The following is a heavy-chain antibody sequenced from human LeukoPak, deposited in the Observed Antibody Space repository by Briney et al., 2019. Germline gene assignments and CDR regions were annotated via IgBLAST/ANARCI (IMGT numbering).Heavy chain of an antibody. V-gene: IGHV3-21*01. CDR2: ITSSSTYI. D-gene: IGHD5-24*01. CDR3: VREAELATIFDF. J-gene: IGHJ4*02. CDR1: GFTFSAYT. Sequence: GGSLRLSCAASGFTFSAYTMNWVRQAPGKGLEWVSYITSSSTYIFYADSVKGRFTISRDNARNSVYLQMNSLRAEDTAVYYCVREAELATIFDFWGQGTLVTVSS.